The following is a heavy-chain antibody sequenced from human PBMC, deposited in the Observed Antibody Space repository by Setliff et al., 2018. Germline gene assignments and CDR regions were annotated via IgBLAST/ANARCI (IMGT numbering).Heavy chain of an antibody. CDR2: IYHSGST. D-gene: IGHD3-10*01. CDR3: ARLRYYGSGSYLDY. CDR1: GYSISSGYY. V-gene: IGHV4-38-2*01. Sequence: SETLSLTCAVSGYSISSGYYWGWIRQPPGKGLERIGSIYHSGSTYYNPSLKSRVTISVDTSKNQFSLKLSSVTAADTAVYYCARLRYYGSGSYLDYWGQGTLVTVSS. J-gene: IGHJ4*02.